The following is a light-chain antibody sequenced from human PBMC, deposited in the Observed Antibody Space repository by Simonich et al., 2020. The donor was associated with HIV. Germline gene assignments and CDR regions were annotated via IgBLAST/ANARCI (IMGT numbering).Light chain of an antibody. V-gene: IGLV3-25*03. CDR3: QSADSSGTYKV. Sequence: SYELTQPPSVSVSPGQTARITCSGDALPKQYVYWYQQKPGQAPVLGIYKDSERPSGIPERFSGSRSGTVLTLTISGVQAEDEADYYCQSADSSGTYKVFGGGTKLTVL. CDR2: KDS. CDR1: ALPKQY. J-gene: IGLJ3*02.